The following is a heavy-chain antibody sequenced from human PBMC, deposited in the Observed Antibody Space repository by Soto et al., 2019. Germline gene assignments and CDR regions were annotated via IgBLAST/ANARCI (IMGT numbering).Heavy chain of an antibody. V-gene: IGHV3-23*01. J-gene: IGHJ4*02. CDR2: ISGSGGST. CDR1: GFTFSSYS. Sequence: PGGSLSLSCAASGFTFSSYSMSWVRQAPGKELEWVSAISGSGGSTYHADSVKGRFTISRDNSKNTLYLQMNSLRAEDTAVYYCAKNEYYCSGSYYFDHWGQGTLVTVSS. D-gene: IGHD3-10*01. CDR3: AKNEYYCSGSYYFDH.